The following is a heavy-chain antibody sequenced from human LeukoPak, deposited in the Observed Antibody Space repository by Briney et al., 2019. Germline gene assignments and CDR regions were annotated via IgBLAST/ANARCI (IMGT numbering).Heavy chain of an antibody. CDR1: GGSFSGYY. CDR3: ARGLGSSRSGY. Sequence: PSETLSLTCAVYGGSFSGYYWSWIRQPPGKGLEWIGEINHSGSTNYNPSLKSRVTISVDTSKNQFSLKLSSVTAADTAVYYCARGLGSSRSGYWGRGTLVTVSS. CDR2: INHSGST. J-gene: IGHJ4*02. V-gene: IGHV4-34*01. D-gene: IGHD3-3*01.